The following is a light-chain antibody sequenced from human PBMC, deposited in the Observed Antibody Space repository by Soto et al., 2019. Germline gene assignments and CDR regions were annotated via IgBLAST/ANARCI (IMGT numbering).Light chain of an antibody. Sequence: QSTLTQPASVSGSPGQTITISCTGTSSDVGGYNYLSWYQQHPGKAPKVMIYEVSIRPSGVSNRFSGSKSGNTASLTISGLQAEDEADYFCSSYTTSGTPVFGGGTKVTVL. CDR2: EVS. J-gene: IGLJ3*02. CDR1: SSDVGGYNY. CDR3: SSYTTSGTPV. V-gene: IGLV2-14*01.